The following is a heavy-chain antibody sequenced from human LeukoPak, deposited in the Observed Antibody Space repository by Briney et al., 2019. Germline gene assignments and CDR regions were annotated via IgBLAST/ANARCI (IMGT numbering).Heavy chain of an antibody. CDR1: GFTFSSYA. CDR2: ISYDGSNK. CDR3: ARDSARVRVVLAAILWV. V-gene: IGHV3-30*11. D-gene: IGHD2-2*01. J-gene: IGHJ4*02. Sequence: PGRSLRLSCAASGFTFSSYAMHWVRQDPGKWLEWVAVISYDGSNKYYADSVKGRFTISRDNSKNTLYLQMNSLRAEDTAVYYCARDSARVRVVLAAILWVWGQGTLVTVSS.